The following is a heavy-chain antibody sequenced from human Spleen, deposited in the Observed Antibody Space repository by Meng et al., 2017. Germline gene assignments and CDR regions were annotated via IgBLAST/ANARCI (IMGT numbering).Heavy chain of an antibody. Sequence: VQLQAAGPGLVKPSQTLSLTCTVSGCSISSGDYYWSWIRQHPGKGLEWIGYIYYSGSTYYNPSLKSLLTISVDTSKNQFSLKLSSVTAADTAVYYCARGPLTRGDIAWFDPWGQGTLVTVSS. V-gene: IGHV4-31*01. CDR3: ARGPLTRGDIAWFDP. J-gene: IGHJ5*02. CDR2: IYYSGST. CDR1: GCSISSGDYY. D-gene: IGHD2-21*02.